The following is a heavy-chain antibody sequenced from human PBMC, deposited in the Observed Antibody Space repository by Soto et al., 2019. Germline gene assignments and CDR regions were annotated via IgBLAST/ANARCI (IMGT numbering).Heavy chain of an antibody. CDR1: GGSISSSSYY. J-gene: IGHJ6*02. V-gene: IGHV4-39*01. Sequence: SETLSLTCTVSGGSISSSSYYWGWIRQPPGKGLEWIGSVYYSGSTYYNPSLKSRVTISVDTSKNQFSLKLSSVTAADTAVYYCAAGLAVAGLYYYYYGMDVWGQGTTVTVSS. D-gene: IGHD6-19*01. CDR2: VYYSGST. CDR3: AAGLAVAGLYYYYYGMDV.